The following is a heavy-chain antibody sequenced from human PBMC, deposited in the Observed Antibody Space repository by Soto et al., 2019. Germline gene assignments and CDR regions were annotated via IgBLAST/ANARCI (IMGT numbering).Heavy chain of an antibody. D-gene: IGHD3-22*01. J-gene: IGHJ4*02. Sequence: GGSLRLSCAESGFTFSSYGMHWVRQAPGKGLEWVVVIWYDGSNKYYADSVKGRFTISRDNSKNTLYLQMNSLRAEDTAVYYCARGYITMIDPIDYWGQGTLVTSPQ. CDR3: ARGYITMIDPIDY. CDR2: IWYDGSNK. CDR1: GFTFSSYG. V-gene: IGHV3-33*01.